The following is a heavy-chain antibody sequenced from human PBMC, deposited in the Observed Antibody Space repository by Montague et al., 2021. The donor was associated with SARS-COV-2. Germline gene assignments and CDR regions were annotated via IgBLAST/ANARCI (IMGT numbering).Heavy chain of an antibody. J-gene: IGHJ6*02. CDR1: GASLSGYY. CDR2: INHSGRT. D-gene: IGHD1-26*01. CDR3: ARSGGVYPESYYLEVYYYGMDV. Sequence: SETLSLTCTVYGASLSGYYWSWIRQPPGKGLEWIGEINHSGRTNYNPSLKSRVTISVDTSKNHFSLKLSSVTAADTAVYYCARSGGVYPESYYLEVYYYGMDVWGQGTTVTVSS. V-gene: IGHV4-34*01.